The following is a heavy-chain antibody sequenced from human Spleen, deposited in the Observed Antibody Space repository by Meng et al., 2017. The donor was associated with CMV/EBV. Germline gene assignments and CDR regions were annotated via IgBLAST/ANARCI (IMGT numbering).Heavy chain of an antibody. CDR3: AKVWEPAGDLYYYYALGV. V-gene: IGHV3-48*04. J-gene: IGHJ6*02. CDR1: GFTFSSYS. Sequence: GESLKISCAASGFTFSSYSMNWVRQAPGKGLEWVSYISSTSSTIYYADSVKGRFTISRDNAKNSLYLQMNTLRAEDTAVYHCAKVWEPAGDLYYYYALGVWGQGTTVTVSS. CDR2: ISSTSSTI. D-gene: IGHD1-14*01.